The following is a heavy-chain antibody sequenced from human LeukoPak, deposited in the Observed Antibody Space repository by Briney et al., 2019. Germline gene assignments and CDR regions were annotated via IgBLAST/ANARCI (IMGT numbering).Heavy chain of an antibody. V-gene: IGHV1-24*01. J-gene: IGHJ4*02. CDR1: GYTLTELS. CDR3: ATGFRIAVAGPNDY. D-gene: IGHD6-19*01. CDR2: FDPEDGET. Sequence: GASVKVSCKVSGYTLTELSMHWVRQAPGKGLEWMGGFDPEDGETIYAQKFQGRVTMTEDTSTDTAYMELSSLRSEDTAVYYCATGFRIAVAGPNDYWGQGTLVTVSS.